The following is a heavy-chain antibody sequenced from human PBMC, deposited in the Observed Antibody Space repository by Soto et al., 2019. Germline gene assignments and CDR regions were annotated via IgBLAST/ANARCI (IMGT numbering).Heavy chain of an antibody. Sequence: GGSLRLSCRTSGFRFSSYGMHWVRQAPGKGPEWVAVISYDGSNKYYADSVKGRFTISRDNSKNTLYLQMNSLRAEDTAVYYCARDYYRFNSGYGFSMDVWGQGTTVTVSS. V-gene: IGHV3-30*19. CDR2: ISYDGSNK. J-gene: IGHJ6*02. CDR1: GFRFSSYG. CDR3: ARDYYRFNSGYGFSMDV. D-gene: IGHD5-12*01.